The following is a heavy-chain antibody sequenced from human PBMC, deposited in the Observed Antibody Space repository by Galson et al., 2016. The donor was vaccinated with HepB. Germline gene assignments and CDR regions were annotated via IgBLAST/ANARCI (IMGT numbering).Heavy chain of an antibody. CDR3: ARDPGGKFSDGSIDY. J-gene: IGHJ4*02. D-gene: IGHD5-24*01. CDR1: GFTFSAYA. CDR2: ISNSPKTQ. V-gene: IGHV3-48*02. Sequence: SLRLSCAASGFTFSAYAMHWVRQAPGKGQEWVSHISNSPKTQHYIDSVKGRFTISRDNAKNSLFLQMNSLRDDDTAVYYCARDPGGKFSDGSIDYWGQGTLVTVSS.